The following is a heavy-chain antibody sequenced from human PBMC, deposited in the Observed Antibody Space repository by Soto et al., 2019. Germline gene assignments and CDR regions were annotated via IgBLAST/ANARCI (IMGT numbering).Heavy chain of an antibody. Sequence: QVQLVQSGAEVKKPGSSVKVSCKASGGTFSSYAISWVRQAPGQGLEGMGGIIPIFGTANSAQKFQGRVTITADESTSTAYMELSSLRSEDTTVYYCARDSSYGSGSYYDAFDIWGQGTMVTVSS. D-gene: IGHD3-10*01. V-gene: IGHV1-69*01. CDR2: IIPIFGTA. CDR3: ARDSSYGSGSYYDAFDI. CDR1: GGTFSSYA. J-gene: IGHJ3*02.